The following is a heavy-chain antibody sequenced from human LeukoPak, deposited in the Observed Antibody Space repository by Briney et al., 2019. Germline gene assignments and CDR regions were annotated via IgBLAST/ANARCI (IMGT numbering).Heavy chain of an antibody. CDR1: GFTFSSYAM. D-gene: IGHD4-23*01. CDR2: IYHSGST. CDR3: ARDRDYGGNNPLGY. Sequence: GSLRLFCAASGFTFSSYAMSWVPQPPGKGLEWIGEIYHSGSTNYNPSLKSRVTISVDKSKNQFSLKLSSVTAADTAVYYCARDRDYGGNNPLGYWGQGTLVTVSS. V-gene: IGHV4-4*02. J-gene: IGHJ4*02.